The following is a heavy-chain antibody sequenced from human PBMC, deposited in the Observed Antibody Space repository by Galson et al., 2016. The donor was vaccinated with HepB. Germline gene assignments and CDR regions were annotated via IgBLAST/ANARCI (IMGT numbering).Heavy chain of an antibody. Sequence: SVKVSCKASGGIFSSYAMSWVRQAPGHGPEWMGGIIRMFGTVNYARKFQGRVTISADDSASTVYMELSGLRSDDTAVYYCARSQIVATFTGFAYWGQGTLVTVSS. V-gene: IGHV1-69*13. CDR2: IIRMFGTV. D-gene: IGHD5-12*01. J-gene: IGHJ4*02. CDR1: GGIFSSYA. CDR3: ARSQIVATFTGFAY.